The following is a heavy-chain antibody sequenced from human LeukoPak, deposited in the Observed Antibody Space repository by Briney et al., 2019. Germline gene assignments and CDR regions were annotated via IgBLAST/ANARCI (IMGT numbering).Heavy chain of an antibody. CDR3: ARRSPRDAFDI. CDR1: GFTVSSNY. CDR2: IYSGGST. V-gene: IGHV3-53*01. Sequence: GGSLRLSCAASGFTVSSNYMSWVRQAPGKRLEWVSVIYSGGSTYYADSVKGRFTISRDNSKNTLYLQMNSLRAEDTAVYYCARRSPRDAFDIWGQGTMVTVSS. J-gene: IGHJ3*02.